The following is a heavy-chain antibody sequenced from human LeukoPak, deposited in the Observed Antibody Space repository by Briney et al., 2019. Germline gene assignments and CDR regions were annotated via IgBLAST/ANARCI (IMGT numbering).Heavy chain of an antibody. V-gene: IGHV3-23*01. J-gene: IGHJ4*02. Sequence: PGGSLRLSCAASGFTFSSYAMSWVRQAPGKGLEWVSAISGSGGSTYYADSVKGRFTISRDNSKNTLYLQMNSLRAEDTAVYYCAKAGNYDFWSGYYNFDYWGQGTLVTVSS. CDR1: GFTFSSYA. CDR2: ISGSGGST. CDR3: AKAGNYDFWSGYYNFDY. D-gene: IGHD3-3*01.